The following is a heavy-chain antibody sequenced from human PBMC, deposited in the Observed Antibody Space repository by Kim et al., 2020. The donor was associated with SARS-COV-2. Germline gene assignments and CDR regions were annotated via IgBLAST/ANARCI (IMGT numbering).Heavy chain of an antibody. D-gene: IGHD6-6*01. CDR3: ARDLGWMAARPPDY. V-gene: IGHV3-7*03. Sequence: GGSLRLSCAASGFTFSSYWMSWVRQAPGKGLEWVANIKQDGSEKYYVDSVKGRFTISRDNAKNPLYLQMNSLRAEDTAVYYCARDLGWMAARPPDYWGQGTLVTVSS. CDR2: IKQDGSEK. CDR1: GFTFSSYW. J-gene: IGHJ4*02.